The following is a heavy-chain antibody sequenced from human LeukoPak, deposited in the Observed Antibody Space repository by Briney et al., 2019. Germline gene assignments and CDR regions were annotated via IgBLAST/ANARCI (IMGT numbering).Heavy chain of an antibody. CDR3: ATDTTYDRSAPRSPLKSFYYGMDV. CDR1: GFTLPELS. Sequence: ASVKDSCKVSGFTLPELSLHWVRQAPGKGLEWMGGFDPEDGDTVHAQKFQGRLTMTEDTSTDTAFLELSSLTSDDTAVYYCATDTTYDRSAPRSPLKSFYYGMDVWGQGTSVTVSS. CDR2: FDPEDGDT. J-gene: IGHJ6*02. D-gene: IGHD3-22*01. V-gene: IGHV1-24*01.